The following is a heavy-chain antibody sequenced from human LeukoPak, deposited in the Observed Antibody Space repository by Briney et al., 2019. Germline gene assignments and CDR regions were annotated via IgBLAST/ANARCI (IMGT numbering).Heavy chain of an antibody. Sequence: PGGSLRLSCAASGFTFSSYEMNWVRPAPGKGLEWVSYISSSGSTIYYADSVKGRFTISRDNSKNSLYLQMNSLRAEDTAVYYCARDRNYYDSSGYYYVDYYYYMDVWGKGTTVTVSS. CDR3: ARDRNYYDSSGYYYVDYYYYMDV. J-gene: IGHJ6*03. D-gene: IGHD3-22*01. V-gene: IGHV3-48*03. CDR2: ISSSGSTI. CDR1: GFTFSSYE.